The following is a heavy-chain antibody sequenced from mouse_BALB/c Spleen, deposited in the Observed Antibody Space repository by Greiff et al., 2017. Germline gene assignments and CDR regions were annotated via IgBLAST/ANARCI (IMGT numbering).Heavy chain of an antibody. CDR2: ISCYNGAT. CDR3: ARSALSYGSSPWFAY. Sequence: LVKTGASVKISCKASGYSFTGYYMHWVKQSHGKSLEWIGYISCYNGATSYNQKFKGKATFTVDTSSSTAYMQFNSLTSEDSAVYYCARSALSYGSSPWFAYWGQGTLVTVSA. J-gene: IGHJ3*01. CDR1: GYSFTGYY. V-gene: IGHV1S34*01. D-gene: IGHD1-1*01.